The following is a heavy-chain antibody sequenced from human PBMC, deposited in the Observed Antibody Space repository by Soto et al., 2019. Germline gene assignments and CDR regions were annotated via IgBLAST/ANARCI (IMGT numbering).Heavy chain of an antibody. J-gene: IGHJ4*02. CDR2: ISSDGSNK. Sequence: GGSLRLSCAASGFSFSSFAMHWVRQAPGKGLEWVAVISSDGSNKYFGDSVKGRFTISRDNSKNTLDLEMNSLRADDTAVYYCAKDISTYSRRYTYYFDYWGQGNSVTVSS. V-gene: IGHV3-30*18. CDR3: AKDISTYSRRYTYYFDY. D-gene: IGHD1-26*01. CDR1: GFSFSSFA.